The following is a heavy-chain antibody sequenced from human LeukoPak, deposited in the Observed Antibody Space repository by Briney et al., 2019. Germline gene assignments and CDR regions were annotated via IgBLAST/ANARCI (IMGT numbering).Heavy chain of an antibody. Sequence: ASVKVSCKVSGYTLTELSMHCVRQAPGKGLEWMGGFDPEDGETIYAQKFQGRVTMTEDTSTDTAYMELSSLRSEDTAVYYCATGIEWFPDAFDIWGQGTMVTVSS. V-gene: IGHV1-24*01. CDR1: GYTLTELS. D-gene: IGHD3-3*01. CDR2: FDPEDGET. J-gene: IGHJ3*02. CDR3: ATGIEWFPDAFDI.